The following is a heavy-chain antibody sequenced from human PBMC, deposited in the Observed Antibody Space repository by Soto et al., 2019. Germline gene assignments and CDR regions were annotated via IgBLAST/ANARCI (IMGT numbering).Heavy chain of an antibody. CDR2: ISKSRDFI. CDR3: ARDRGSYDRDAFDV. Sequence: GGSLRLSCEASGFTLSSYNMNWVRQAPGKGLEWVSCISKSRDFIYYADSVKGRFTISRDNARNSLYLQMSSLRAEDTAVYYCARDRGSYDRDAFDVWGLGTLVTVSS. V-gene: IGHV3-21*01. J-gene: IGHJ4*02. D-gene: IGHD1-26*01. CDR1: GFTLSSYN.